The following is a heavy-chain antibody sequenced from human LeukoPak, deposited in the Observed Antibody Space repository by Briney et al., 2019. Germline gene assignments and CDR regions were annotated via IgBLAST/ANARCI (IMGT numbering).Heavy chain of an antibody. CDR1: GFTFSNAW. Sequence: PGGSLRLSCAASGFTFSNAWMSWVRQAPGKGLEWAGRIKSKTDGGTTDYAAPVKGRFTISRDDSKNTLYLQMNSLKTEDTAVYYCTTDQYCSGGSCYSSFDYWGQGTLVTVSS. V-gene: IGHV3-15*01. CDR2: IKSKTDGGTT. J-gene: IGHJ4*02. D-gene: IGHD2-15*01. CDR3: TTDQYCSGGSCYSSFDY.